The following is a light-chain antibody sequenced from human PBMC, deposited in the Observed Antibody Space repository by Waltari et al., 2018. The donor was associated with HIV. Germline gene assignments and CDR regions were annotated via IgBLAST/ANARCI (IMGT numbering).Light chain of an antibody. CDR1: SSDVGDYNY. V-gene: IGLV2-11*01. J-gene: IGLJ3*02. CDR2: DIT. Sequence: HSALTQPRSVSGSPGQSVTISCTGTSSDVGDYNYVSWYQQHPGKAPKLLIFDITKPPSGVPDRFSGSKSGNTASLTISGLHLEDEANYYCCSYAGTYTWVFGGGTTLTVL. CDR3: CSYAGTYTWV.